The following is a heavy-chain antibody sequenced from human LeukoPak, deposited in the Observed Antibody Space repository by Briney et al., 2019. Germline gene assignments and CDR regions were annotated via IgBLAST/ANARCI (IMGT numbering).Heavy chain of an antibody. CDR3: AREGFTDYYYYYYMDV. CDR2: IYYSGST. Sequence: PSETLSLTCTVSGGSISSSSYYWGWIRQPPGKGLEWIGSIYYSGSTYYNPSLKSRVTISIDTSKNQFSLKLSSVTAADTAVYYCAREGFTDYYYYYYMDVWGKGTTVTVSS. J-gene: IGHJ6*03. V-gene: IGHV4-39*07. CDR1: GGSISSSSYY.